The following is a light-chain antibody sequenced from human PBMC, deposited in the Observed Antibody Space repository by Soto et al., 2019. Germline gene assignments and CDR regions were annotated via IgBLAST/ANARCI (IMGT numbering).Light chain of an antibody. CDR3: QNWDNGNHR. Sequence: QLVLTQSPSASASLGASVTLTCTLSSGHSSYAIAWHQQQPEKGPRYLMKLHSDGSHSKGDGIPDRFSGSSSGAERYLTISSLQSEDEADYYCQNWDNGNHRFGGGAKVTV. CDR1: SGHSSYA. J-gene: IGLJ2*01. CDR2: LHSDGSH. V-gene: IGLV4-69*01.